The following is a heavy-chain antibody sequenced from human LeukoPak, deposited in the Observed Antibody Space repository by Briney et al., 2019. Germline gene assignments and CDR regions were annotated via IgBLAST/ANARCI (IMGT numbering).Heavy chain of an antibody. J-gene: IGHJ6*02. D-gene: IGHD2-2*01. CDR2: IYWNDDK. CDR1: GLSLSTSGVG. CDR3: AHSEWDCSSTSCYYYYGMDV. Sequence: SVPTLLKPTETLTLTCTFSGLSLSTSGVGVGWIRQTPGKALEWLALIYWNDDKRYSPSLKSRLTITRDTSKNQVVLTLTNMDPVDTATYYCAHSEWDCSSTSCYYYYGMDVWGQGTTVTASS. V-gene: IGHV2-5*01.